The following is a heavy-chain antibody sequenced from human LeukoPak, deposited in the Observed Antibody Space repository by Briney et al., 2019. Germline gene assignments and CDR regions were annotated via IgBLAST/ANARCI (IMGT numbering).Heavy chain of an antibody. CDR3: ARVADYGDYLDY. CDR1: GGSISSGSYY. Sequence: PSETLSLTCTVSGGSISSGSYYWSWIRQPAGKGLEWIGRIYTSGSTNYNPSLKSRVTISVDTSKNQFSLKLSSVTAADTAVYYRARVADYGDYLDYWGQGTLVTVSS. CDR2: IYTSGST. V-gene: IGHV4-61*02. D-gene: IGHD4-17*01. J-gene: IGHJ4*02.